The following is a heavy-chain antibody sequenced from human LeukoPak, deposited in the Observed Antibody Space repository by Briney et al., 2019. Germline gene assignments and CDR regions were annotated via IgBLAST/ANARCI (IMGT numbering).Heavy chain of an antibody. CDR1: GYTFTGYY. Sequence: ASVKVSCKASGYTFTGYYMHWVQQAPEQGLEWMGWINPNSGGTNYAQKFQGRVTMTRDTSISTAYMELSRLRSDDTAVYYCARDFGLWFGELLYAFDIWGQGTMVTVSS. V-gene: IGHV1-2*02. CDR3: ARDFGLWFGELLYAFDI. D-gene: IGHD3-10*01. CDR2: INPNSGGT. J-gene: IGHJ3*02.